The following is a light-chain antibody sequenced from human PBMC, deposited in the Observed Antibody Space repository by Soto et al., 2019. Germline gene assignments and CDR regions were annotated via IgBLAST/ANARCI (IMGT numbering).Light chain of an antibody. J-gene: IGKJ1*01. CDR3: QQYKSYWT. Sequence: EIKMYKSPFTLSGSVGDRVTITFRASQTISSWLAWYQQKPGKAPKLLISDASSLETGVPSRFSGSGSGTEFTLTINSLQPDDFATYNCQQYKSYWTSGQVTNADIK. CDR2: DAS. V-gene: IGKV1-5*01. CDR1: QTISSW.